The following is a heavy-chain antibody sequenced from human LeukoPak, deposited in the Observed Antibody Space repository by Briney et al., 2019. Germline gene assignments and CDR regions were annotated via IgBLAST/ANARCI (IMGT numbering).Heavy chain of an antibody. D-gene: IGHD4-17*01. CDR2: IFYSGST. Sequence: KPSETLSLTCTVSGGSISSSSYFWGWIRQPPGKGLEWIGGIFYSGSTYYNPSLNSRVTISIDTSKNQFSLRLSSVTAADTAVNYCARQMNTVTADYWGQGTLVTVSS. V-gene: IGHV4-39*01. CDR1: GGSISSSSYF. CDR3: ARQMNTVTADY. J-gene: IGHJ4*02.